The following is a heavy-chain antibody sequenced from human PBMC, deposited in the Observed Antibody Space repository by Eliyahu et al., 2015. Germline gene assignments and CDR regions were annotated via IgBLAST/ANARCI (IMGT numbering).Heavy chain of an antibody. Sequence: QVQLVESGGGVVQPGRSLRLSCAASGFPFSRYGXHWVRQAPGKGLEWVAVISYDGSNKYYADSVKGRFTISRDNSKNTLYLQMNSLRAEDTAVYYCAKDRHIEYSSSDGYYFDYWGQGTLVTVSS. D-gene: IGHD6-6*01. CDR2: ISYDGSNK. CDR1: GFPFSRYG. V-gene: IGHV3-30*18. CDR3: AKDRHIEYSSSDGYYFDY. J-gene: IGHJ4*02.